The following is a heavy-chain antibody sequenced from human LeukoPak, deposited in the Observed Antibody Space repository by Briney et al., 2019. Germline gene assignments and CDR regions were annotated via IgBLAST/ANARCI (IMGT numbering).Heavy chain of an antibody. D-gene: IGHD4-17*01. Sequence: GGSLRLSCAASGFTFSSYAMSWVRQAPGKGLEWVSAINGSGGSTYYADSVKGRFTISRDNSKNTLYLQMNSLKAEDTAVYYCARDYGDYGDYYMDVWGKGTTVTISS. CDR1: GFTFSSYA. CDR2: INGSGGST. V-gene: IGHV3-23*01. CDR3: ARDYGDYGDYYMDV. J-gene: IGHJ6*03.